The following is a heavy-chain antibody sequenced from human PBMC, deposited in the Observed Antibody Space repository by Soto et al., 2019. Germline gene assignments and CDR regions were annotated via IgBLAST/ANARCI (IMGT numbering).Heavy chain of an antibody. CDR1: GGSISSGGYY. J-gene: IGHJ5*02. Sequence: QVQLQESGPGLVKPSQTRSLNCTASGGSISSGGYYRSWSRQRPGKGLQWIGYIYYSGSTYYNPSLKSRVTISVDTSKHQFALKLSSVTAADTAVYYCAREGDGTCWFDPWGQGTLVTVSS. CDR2: IYYSGST. V-gene: IGHV4-31*03. D-gene: IGHD1-7*01. CDR3: AREGDGTCWFDP.